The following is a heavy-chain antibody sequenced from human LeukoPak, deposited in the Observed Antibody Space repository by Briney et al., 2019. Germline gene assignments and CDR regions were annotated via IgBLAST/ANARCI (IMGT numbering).Heavy chain of an antibody. CDR3: ARDGPLEYCSATSCPPLN. CDR2: INPNSGDT. J-gene: IGHJ4*02. V-gene: IGHV1-2*02. CDR1: GYTFTTSY. Sequence: ASVKASCKASGYTFTTSYIHWVRQAPGQGLEWMGCINPNSGDTIYAQRFKGRLTVTRDTSITTAYMDLSGLRSDDTAVYYCARDGPLEYCSATSCPPLNWGRGSLVTVSS. D-gene: IGHD2-2*01.